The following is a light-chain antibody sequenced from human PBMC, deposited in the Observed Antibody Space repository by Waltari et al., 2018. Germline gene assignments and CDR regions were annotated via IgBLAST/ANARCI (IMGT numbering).Light chain of an antibody. CDR1: STDVGGYNF. Sequence: QSALTQPASVSGSPGQSITISCTGTSTDVGGYNFVSWYQRPPGKAPKLMIYDVTDRPSGVSNRFSGSKSGNTASLTISGLQPEDEADYYCSSYTTRGTMVFGGGTTVTVL. CDR3: SSYTTRGTMV. V-gene: IGLV2-14*03. CDR2: DVT. J-gene: IGLJ2*01.